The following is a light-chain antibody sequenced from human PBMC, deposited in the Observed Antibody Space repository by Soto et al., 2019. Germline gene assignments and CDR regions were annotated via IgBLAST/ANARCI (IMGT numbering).Light chain of an antibody. Sequence: QAVVTQPASVSGSPGQSITISCTGTISDVGGYNYVSWYQQHPGKAPKLMIYDVSNRPSGVSNRFSGSKSGNTASLTISGLQAEDEADYYRSSYTSSSTPYVFGTGTKLTVL. V-gene: IGLV2-14*01. CDR3: SSYTSSSTPYV. CDR2: DVS. J-gene: IGLJ1*01. CDR1: ISDVGGYNY.